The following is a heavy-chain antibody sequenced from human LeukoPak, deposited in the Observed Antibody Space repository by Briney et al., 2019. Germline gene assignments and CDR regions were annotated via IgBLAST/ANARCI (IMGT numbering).Heavy chain of an antibody. CDR2: IYYSGST. Sequence: SETLSLTCTVSGGSISSSSYYWGWIRQPPGKGLEWIGSIYYSGSTYYNPSLKSRVTISVGTSKNQFSLKLSSVTAADTAVYYCARVKVRGVIINGWFDPWGQGTLVTVSS. D-gene: IGHD3-10*01. CDR1: GGSISSSSYY. CDR3: ARVKVRGVIINGWFDP. V-gene: IGHV4-39*07. J-gene: IGHJ5*02.